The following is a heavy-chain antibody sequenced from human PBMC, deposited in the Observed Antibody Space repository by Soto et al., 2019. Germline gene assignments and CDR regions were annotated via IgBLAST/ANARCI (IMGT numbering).Heavy chain of an antibody. CDR2: IWYDGSNK. V-gene: IGHV3-33*01. CDR1: GFTFSSYG. CDR3: ARDANDYGDYYYYYGMDD. J-gene: IGHJ6*02. D-gene: IGHD4-17*01. Sequence: QVQLVESGGGVVQPGRSLRLSCAASGFTFSSYGMHWVRQAPGKGLEWVAVIWYDGSNKYYADSVKGRFTISRDNSKNTLYLQMNSLRAEDTAVYYCARDANDYGDYYYYYGMDDWGQGTTVTVSS.